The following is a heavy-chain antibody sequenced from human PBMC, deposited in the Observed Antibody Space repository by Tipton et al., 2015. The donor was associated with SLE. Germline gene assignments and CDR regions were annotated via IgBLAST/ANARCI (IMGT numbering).Heavy chain of an antibody. Sequence: TLSLTCSVSGGSIRNYYWTWIRQPPGKGLEWIGRFHTSGDTKYNPSLKSRVTMSVDTSKNQLSLRLNSVTAADTAVYFCARESVNYYHPLDYWGQGTLVAVSS. CDR3: ARESVNYYHPLDY. V-gene: IGHV4-4*07. CDR1: GGSIRNYY. J-gene: IGHJ4*02. CDR2: FHTSGDT. D-gene: IGHD1-26*01.